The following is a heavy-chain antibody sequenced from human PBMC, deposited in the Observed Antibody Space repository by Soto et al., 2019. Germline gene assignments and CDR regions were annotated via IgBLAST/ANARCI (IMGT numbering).Heavy chain of an antibody. Sequence: EVQLVESGGGLVQPGGSLRLSCAASGLIFSNYKMHWVRQAPGKGLVWVSRINTDGSIIDYADSVKGRFTVSRDNAKNTLYVQMNSLRADDTAVYYCARDTDGLHYWGQGTLVTVSS. CDR2: INTDGSII. V-gene: IGHV3-74*01. CDR1: GLIFSNYK. J-gene: IGHJ4*02. CDR3: ARDTDGLHY.